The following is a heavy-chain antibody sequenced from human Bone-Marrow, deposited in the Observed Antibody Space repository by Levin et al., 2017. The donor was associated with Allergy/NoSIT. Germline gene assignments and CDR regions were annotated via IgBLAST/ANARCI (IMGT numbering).Heavy chain of an antibody. CDR2: LNPNSGNT. CDR1: GYSFSRYD. CDR3: TRGLLLYPHAFDI. V-gene: IGHV1-8*01. J-gene: IGHJ3*02. D-gene: IGHD2-2*02. Sequence: GESLKISCKATGYSFSRYDINWVRQATGQGPEWMGWLNPNSGNTVLAQKFQGRVTLTRNTSISTAYLELSSLRDDDTALYYCTRGLLLYPHAFDIWGQGTVVTVSS.